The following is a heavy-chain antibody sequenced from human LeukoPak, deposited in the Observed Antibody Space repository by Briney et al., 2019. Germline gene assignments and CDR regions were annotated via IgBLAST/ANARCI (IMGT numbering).Heavy chain of an antibody. CDR3: ARASLGGRDYHLDS. D-gene: IGHD4/OR15-4a*01. Sequence: GGSLRLSCEASGFTFRDYWMTWVRQPPGKGLEWEANIKADGSQTYYMKSLQGRVTVSRDNVRNSLVIHLGGLGGDDTAVYYCARASLGGRDYHLDSWGQGTLVTVSS. CDR2: IKADGSQT. V-gene: IGHV3-7*03. J-gene: IGHJ4*02. CDR1: GFTFRDYW.